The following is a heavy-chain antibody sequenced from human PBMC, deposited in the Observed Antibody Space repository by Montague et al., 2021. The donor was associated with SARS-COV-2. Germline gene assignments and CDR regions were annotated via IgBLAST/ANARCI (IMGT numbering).Heavy chain of an antibody. CDR1: GGSFSDNI. CDR3: ARGTYAARLAF. D-gene: IGHD6-6*01. CDR2: IYPGGST. J-gene: IGHJ4*02. Sequence: SETLSLTCADHGGSFSDNIWTWIRQPPGKGLEWTGEIYPGGSTHYNPSLRSRVTMSRDTPERQFSLKLNSVTAADAAIYYCARGTYAARLAFWGQGALVIVSS. V-gene: IGHV4-34*01.